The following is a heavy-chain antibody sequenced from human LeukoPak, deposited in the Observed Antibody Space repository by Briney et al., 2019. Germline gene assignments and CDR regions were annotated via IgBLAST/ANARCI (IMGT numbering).Heavy chain of an antibody. CDR2: ISYSGST. CDR1: GGSGSSDS. D-gene: IGHD4/OR15-4a*01. V-gene: IGHV4-59*02. J-gene: IGHJ6*03. Sequence: PSETLSLTCTVSGGSGSSDSWSWIRQPPGQGLEWIGYISYSGSTSYNPSLKSRVTISVDPSKSQLSLKLRSVTAADTAVYYCARRTRSFSCTYGDAYYYYYMDVWGKGTTVIVSS. CDR3: ARRTRSFSCTYGDAYYYYYMDV.